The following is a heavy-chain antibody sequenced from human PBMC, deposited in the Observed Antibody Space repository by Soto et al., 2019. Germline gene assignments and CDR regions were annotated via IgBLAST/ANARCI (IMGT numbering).Heavy chain of an antibody. CDR1: GDSISSGGYF. J-gene: IGHJ4*02. CDR3: AREPSI. CDR2: IYYSGGT. Sequence: QVQLQESGPGLVKPSQTLSLTCTVSGDSISSGGYFWNWIRQHPGKGLEWIGYIYYSGGTYYNPSLKSRVTISVDTSKNQFSLKLSSVTAADTAVYYCAREPSIWGQGTLVTVSS. V-gene: IGHV4-31*03.